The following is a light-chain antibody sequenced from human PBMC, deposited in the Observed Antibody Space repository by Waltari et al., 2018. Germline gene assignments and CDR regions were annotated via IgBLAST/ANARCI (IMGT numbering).Light chain of an antibody. V-gene: IGKV3-11*01. Sequence: EIVLTQSPDILSFSPGERATLSCRASQSVGTYLAWYPQRPGQSPRLLIYDASYRATGIPARFSGSGSETDFTRTISSLQPEDFAVYYCQQRRNWPLTFGGGTRVQI. CDR2: DAS. CDR1: QSVGTY. J-gene: IGKJ4*01. CDR3: QQRRNWPLT.